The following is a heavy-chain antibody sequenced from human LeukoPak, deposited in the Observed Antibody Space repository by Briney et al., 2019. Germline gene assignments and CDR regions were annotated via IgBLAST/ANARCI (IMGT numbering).Heavy chain of an antibody. CDR1: GGSISSYY. Sequence: SETLSLTCTVSGGSISSYYWSWIRQPPGKGLEWIGYIYYSGSANYNPSLKSRVTISVDTSKDQFSLRLSSATAADTAVYYCARAQARDSSSWYRVDYYYYYYMDVWGKGTTVTVSS. D-gene: IGHD6-13*01. J-gene: IGHJ6*03. CDR3: ARAQARDSSSWYRVDYYYYYYMDV. CDR2: IYYSGSA. V-gene: IGHV4-59*01.